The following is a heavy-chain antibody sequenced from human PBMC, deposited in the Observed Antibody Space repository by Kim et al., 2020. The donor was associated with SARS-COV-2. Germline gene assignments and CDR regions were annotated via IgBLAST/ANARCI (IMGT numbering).Heavy chain of an antibody. Sequence: GNTSSDRSPRHRVTMSVDPSKNQFSLRLSSATAADTAVYYCARSYSGPFDIWGQGTMVTVSS. J-gene: IGHJ3*02. CDR2: GNT. CDR3: ARSYSGPFDI. D-gene: IGHD3-10*01. V-gene: IGHV4-39*01.